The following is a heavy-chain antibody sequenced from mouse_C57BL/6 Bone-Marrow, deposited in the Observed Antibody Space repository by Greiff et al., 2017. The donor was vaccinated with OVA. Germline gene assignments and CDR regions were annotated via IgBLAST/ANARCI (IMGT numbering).Heavy chain of an antibody. D-gene: IGHD2-3*01. Sequence: VQLQQPGAELVKPGASVKLSCKASGYTFTSYWMQWVKQRPGQGLEWIGGIDPSDSYTNYNQKFKGKATLTVDTSSSTAYMQISSLTSEDSAVYYCARLLLPDYWGQGTTLTVSS. CDR3: ARLLLPDY. CDR2: IDPSDSYT. J-gene: IGHJ2*01. V-gene: IGHV1-50*01. CDR1: GYTFTSYW.